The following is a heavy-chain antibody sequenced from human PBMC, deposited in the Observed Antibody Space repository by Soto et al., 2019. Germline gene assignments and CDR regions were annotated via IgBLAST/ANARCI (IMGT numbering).Heavy chain of an antibody. CDR2: VYTSGSSNTGST. D-gene: IGHD2-2*01. V-gene: IGHV4-4*07. J-gene: IGHJ5*02. CDR1: GGSISSYY. Sequence: PSETLSLTCTVAGGSISSYYCSWIQQPAGKGLEWIGRVYTSGSSNTGSTKYNPAFKSRVTMSVDLSKNQFSLKLTSLTAADTAVYYCASRYCTTTSCYDNWFDPWGQGTLVTVSS. CDR3: ASRYCTTTSCYDNWFDP.